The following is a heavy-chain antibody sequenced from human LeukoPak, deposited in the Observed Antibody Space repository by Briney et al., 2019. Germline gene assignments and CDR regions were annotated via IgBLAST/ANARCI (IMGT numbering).Heavy chain of an antibody. D-gene: IGHD5-12*01. J-gene: IGHJ6*04. CDR3: AKDKEYSGFGPILSGYYYGMDV. Sequence: PGGSLRLSCAASGFTFDDYAMHWVRQAPGKGLEWVSLISWDGGSTYYADSVKGGFTISRENSRHTLYLQMNSLGAEDTALYYCAKDKEYSGFGPILSGYYYGMDVWGKGTTVTVSS. CDR1: GFTFDDYA. V-gene: IGHV3-43D*04. CDR2: ISWDGGST.